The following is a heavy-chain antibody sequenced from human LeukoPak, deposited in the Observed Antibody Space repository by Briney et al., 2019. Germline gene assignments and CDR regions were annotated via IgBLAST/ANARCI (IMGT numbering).Heavy chain of an antibody. Sequence: GGSLRHSCAASGFTFSSYEMNWVRQAPGKGLEWVSYISSSGSTIYYADSVKGRFTISRDNAKNSLYLQMNSLRAEDTAVYYCARAYLVGATPFDYWGPGTLVTVSS. CDR2: ISSSGSTI. J-gene: IGHJ4*02. V-gene: IGHV3-48*03. D-gene: IGHD1-26*01. CDR1: GFTFSSYE. CDR3: ARAYLVGATPFDY.